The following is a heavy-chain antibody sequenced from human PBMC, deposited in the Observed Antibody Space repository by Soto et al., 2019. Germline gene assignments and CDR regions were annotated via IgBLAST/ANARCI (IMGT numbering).Heavy chain of an antibody. CDR2: ISSSSTYI. J-gene: IGHJ4*02. V-gene: IGHV3-21*01. CDR1: GFTFSSYS. CDR3: ARGPGYYFDY. Sequence: GGSLRLSCAASGFTFSSYSMTWVRQAPGKGLEWVSSISSSSTYIHYGDSVKGRFTISRANAKNTLNLQMNSLRAEDMAVYYCARGPGYYFDYWGQGTLVTVSS.